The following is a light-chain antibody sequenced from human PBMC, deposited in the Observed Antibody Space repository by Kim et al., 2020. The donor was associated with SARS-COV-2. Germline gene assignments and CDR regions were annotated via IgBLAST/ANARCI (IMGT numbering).Light chain of an antibody. CDR2: EVN. J-gene: IGLJ1*01. Sequence: PGRSVTIPCTGTSSDVGGYNYVSWYQQHPGKAPKLMIYEVNKRPSGVPDRFSGSKSGSTASLTVSGLQAEDEADYYCFSYAGSTYVFGTGTKVTVL. CDR3: FSYAGSTYV. V-gene: IGLV2-8*01. CDR1: SSDVGGYNY.